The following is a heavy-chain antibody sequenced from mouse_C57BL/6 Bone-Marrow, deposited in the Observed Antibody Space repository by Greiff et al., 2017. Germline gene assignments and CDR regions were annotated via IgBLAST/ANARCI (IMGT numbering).Heavy chain of an antibody. Sequence: QVQLKQSGAELVRPGASVTLSCKASGYTFTDYEMHWVKQTPVHGLEWIGAIDPDTGGTAYNPKFKGKAILTADKSSSTAYMELRSLTSEDSAVYYCTSPRWYFDVWGTGTTVTVSS. CDR3: TSPRWYFDV. CDR1: GYTFTDYE. CDR2: IDPDTGGT. V-gene: IGHV1-15*01. J-gene: IGHJ1*03.